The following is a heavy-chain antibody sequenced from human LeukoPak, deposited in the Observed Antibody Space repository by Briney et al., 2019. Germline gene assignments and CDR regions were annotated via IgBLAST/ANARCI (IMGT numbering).Heavy chain of an antibody. CDR3: ARSSREAGPPFDY. V-gene: IGHV4-4*07. D-gene: IGHD6-19*01. CDR2: KYNSGST. Sequence: SETLSLTCTVSGGSISSNYWSWIRQPAGKGLEWIWRKYNSGSTNYNPSLKSRVTMSVDTSKNQFSLKLSLVTAADTAVYYCARSSREAGPPFDYWGQGTLVTVSS. J-gene: IGHJ4*02. CDR1: GGSISSNY.